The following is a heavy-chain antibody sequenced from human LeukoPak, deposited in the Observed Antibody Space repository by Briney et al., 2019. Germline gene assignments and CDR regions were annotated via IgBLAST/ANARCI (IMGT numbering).Heavy chain of an antibody. CDR3: ARDQGHYYGSGSYYYFDY. CDR2: ISSSGSTI. J-gene: IGHJ4*02. CDR1: GFTFSDYY. D-gene: IGHD3-10*01. Sequence: GGSLRLSCAASGFTFSDYYMSWIRQAPGKGLEWVSYISSSGSTIYYADSVKGRFTISRDNAKNSRDNAKNSLYLQMNSLRAEDTAVYYCARDQGHYYGSGSYYYFDYWGQGTLVTVSS. V-gene: IGHV3-11*04.